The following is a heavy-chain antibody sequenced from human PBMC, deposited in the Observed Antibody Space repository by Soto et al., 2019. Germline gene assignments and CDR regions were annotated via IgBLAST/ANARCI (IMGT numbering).Heavy chain of an antibody. CDR2: IIPIFGTA. D-gene: IGHD2-15*01. V-gene: IGHV1-69*12. CDR1: GGTFSSYA. CDR3: ARESRYCSGGSCYFLPGIDY. J-gene: IGHJ4*02. Sequence: QVQLVQSGAEVKKPGSSVKVSCKASGGTFSSYAISWVRQAPGQGLEWMGGIIPIFGTANYAQKFQGRVTITADESTSTAYMELSSLISEDTAVYYCARESRYCSGGSCYFLPGIDYWGQGTLVTVYS.